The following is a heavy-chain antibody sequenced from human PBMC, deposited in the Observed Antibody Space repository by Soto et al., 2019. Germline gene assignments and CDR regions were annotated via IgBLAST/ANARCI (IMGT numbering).Heavy chain of an antibody. CDR3: ARDTPFDY. V-gene: IGHV3-48*02. CDR1: GFTFSDYS. CDR2: ISSGSSAI. Sequence: HPGGSLRLSCAASGFTFSDYSMNWVRQAPGKGLEWVAYISSGSSAIYYADSVKGRFTISRDNVKNSLYLQMNSLRDEDTAVYYCARDTPFDYWGQGALVTVSS. J-gene: IGHJ4*02.